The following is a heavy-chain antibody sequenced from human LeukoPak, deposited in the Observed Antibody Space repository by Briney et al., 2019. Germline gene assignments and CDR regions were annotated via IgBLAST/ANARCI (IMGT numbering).Heavy chain of an antibody. J-gene: IGHJ4*02. CDR3: ARDLGDYYDFWSGYHDY. D-gene: IGHD3-3*01. Sequence: RASVKVSCKASGGTFSSYAISWVRQAPGQGLEWMGGIIPIFGTANYAQKFQGRVTITADESTSTAYMELRSLRSDDTAVYYCARDLGDYYDFWSGYHDYWGQGTLVTVSS. CDR2: IIPIFGTA. CDR1: GGTFSSYA. V-gene: IGHV1-69*13.